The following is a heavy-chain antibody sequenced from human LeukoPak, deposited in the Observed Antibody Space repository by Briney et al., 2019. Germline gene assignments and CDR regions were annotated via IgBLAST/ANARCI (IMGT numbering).Heavy chain of an antibody. CDR1: GGSISSSNYY. D-gene: IGHD6-13*01. CDR2: INHSGST. J-gene: IGHJ4*02. CDR3: ARARWYFDY. Sequence: SETLSLTCTVSGGSISSSNYYWGWIRQPPGKGLEWIGEINHSGSTNYNPSLKSRVTISVDTSKNQFSLKLSSVTAADTAVYYCARARWYFDYWGQGTLVTVSS. V-gene: IGHV4-39*07.